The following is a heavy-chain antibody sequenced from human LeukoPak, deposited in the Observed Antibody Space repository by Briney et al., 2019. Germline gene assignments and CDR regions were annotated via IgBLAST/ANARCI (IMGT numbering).Heavy chain of an antibody. CDR2: IYHSGST. CDR3: ARDRAQLWLRNYYGMDV. Sequence: PSETLSLTCAVSGGSISSSNWWSWVRPPPGKGLEWIGEIYHSGSTNYNPSLKSRVTISVDKSKNQFSLKLSSVTAADTAVYYCARDRAQLWLRNYYGMDVWSQGTTVTVSS. V-gene: IGHV4-4*02. CDR1: GGSISSSNW. D-gene: IGHD5-18*01. J-gene: IGHJ6*02.